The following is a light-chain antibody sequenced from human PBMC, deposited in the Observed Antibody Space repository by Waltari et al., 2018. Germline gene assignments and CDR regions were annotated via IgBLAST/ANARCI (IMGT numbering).Light chain of an antibody. CDR1: KLGEKY. J-gene: IGLJ3*02. V-gene: IGLV3-1*01. CDR2: QDN. Sequence: SYELTQPPSVSVSPGQTASITCSGDKLGEKYACWYQQKPGQSPVLFISQDNKRPSGISERFSSSNSGNTATLTISGTQAMDEADYYCQAWDSSTAVFGGGTRLTVL. CDR3: QAWDSSTAV.